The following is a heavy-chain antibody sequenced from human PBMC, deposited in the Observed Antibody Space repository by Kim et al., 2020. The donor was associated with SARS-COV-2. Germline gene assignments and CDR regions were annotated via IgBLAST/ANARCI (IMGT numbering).Heavy chain of an antibody. Sequence: YTDSEKGRFTISRDNSKNTLYLEMNSLRAEDTAMYYCAKKYDSSGNYFGDWGQGTLVTVSS. J-gene: IGHJ4*02. D-gene: IGHD3-22*01. V-gene: IGHV3-30*02. CDR3: AKKYDSSGNYFGD.